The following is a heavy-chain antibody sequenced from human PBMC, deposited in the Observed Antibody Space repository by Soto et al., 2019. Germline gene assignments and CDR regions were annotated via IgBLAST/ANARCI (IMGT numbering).Heavy chain of an antibody. CDR3: ARVTTP. CDR1: GGSISSYY. CDR2: IYHSGNT. V-gene: IGHV4-59*12. Sequence: NPSETLSLTCTVSGGSISSYYWSWIRQPPGKGLEWIGYIYHSGNTYYNPSLKSRVTISVDRSKNQFSLKLSSVTAADTAVYYCARVTTPWGQGTLVTVSS. J-gene: IGHJ5*02.